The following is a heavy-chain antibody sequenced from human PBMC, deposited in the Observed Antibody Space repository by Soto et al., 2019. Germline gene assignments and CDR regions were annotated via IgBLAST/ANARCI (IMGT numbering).Heavy chain of an antibody. CDR2: IYHSGST. CDR3: ARDSASDYYYYNGMDV. Sequence: TLSLTCAVSGGSISSSNWWSWVRQPPGKGLERIGEIYHSGSTNYNPSLKSRVTISVDKSKTQFSLKLSSVTAADTAVYYCARDSASDYYYYNGMDVWGQGTTVTVSS. CDR1: GGSISSSNW. J-gene: IGHJ6*02. V-gene: IGHV4-4*02.